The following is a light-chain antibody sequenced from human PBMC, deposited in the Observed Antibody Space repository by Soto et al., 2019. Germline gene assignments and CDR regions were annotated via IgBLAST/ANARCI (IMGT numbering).Light chain of an antibody. CDR3: QAYDYRLTDAV. CDR1: SSNLGAGYD. CDR2: GNR. J-gene: IGLJ3*02. Sequence: QSVLTQPPSVSGAPGQRVTISCTGNSSNLGAGYDVHWYQHLPGAAPKLVIFGNRKRPAGVPERFSGSKSGTAASLAITGLQAEDDDDYYGQAYDYRLTDAVFGGGTKLTVL. V-gene: IGLV1-40*01.